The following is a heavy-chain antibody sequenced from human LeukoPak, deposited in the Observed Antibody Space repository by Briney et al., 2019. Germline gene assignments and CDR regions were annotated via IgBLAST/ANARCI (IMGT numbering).Heavy chain of an antibody. Sequence: PGGSLRLSCAASGFTFSSYAMSWVRQAPGKGLEWVSAISGSGGSTYYADSVKGRFTISRDNAKNSLYLQMNSLRAEDTAVYYCAKDGGSYPNYYYYHYMDVWGKGTTVTISS. V-gene: IGHV3-23*01. D-gene: IGHD1-26*01. CDR1: GFTFSSYA. CDR3: AKDGGSYPNYYYYHYMDV. J-gene: IGHJ6*03. CDR2: ISGSGGST.